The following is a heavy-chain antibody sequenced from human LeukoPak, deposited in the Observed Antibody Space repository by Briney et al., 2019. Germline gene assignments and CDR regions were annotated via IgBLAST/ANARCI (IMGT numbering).Heavy chain of an antibody. Sequence: SVKVSCKASGGTFSSYAISWVRQAPGQGLEWMGGIIPIFGTADYAQKFQGRVTITADESTSTAYMELSSLRSEDTAVYYCARDILTGYYRDWFDPWGQGTLVTVSS. D-gene: IGHD3-9*01. V-gene: IGHV1-69*13. J-gene: IGHJ5*02. CDR3: ARDILTGYYRDWFDP. CDR2: IIPIFGTA. CDR1: GGTFSSYA.